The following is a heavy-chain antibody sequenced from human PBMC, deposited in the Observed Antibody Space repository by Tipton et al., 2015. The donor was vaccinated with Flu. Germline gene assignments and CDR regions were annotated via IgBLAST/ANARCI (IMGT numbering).Heavy chain of an antibody. Sequence: TLSLTCTVSGDSISSGTHYWSWIRQPAGKGLEWIGRIYTSGSTNYNPSLKTRVTISVDTSKNQFSLKLSSVTAADTAVYYCARDDGDYGSESYHYYYGMDVWAQGP. D-gene: IGHD3-10*01. V-gene: IGHV4-61*02. CDR2: IYTSGST. CDR3: ARDDGDYGSESYHYYYGMDV. CDR1: GDSISSGTHY. J-gene: IGHJ6*02.